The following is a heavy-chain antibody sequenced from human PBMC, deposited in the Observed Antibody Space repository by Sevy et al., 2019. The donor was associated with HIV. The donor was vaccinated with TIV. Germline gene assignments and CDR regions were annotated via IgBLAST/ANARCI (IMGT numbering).Heavy chain of an antibody. J-gene: IGHJ6*04. CDR3: ARKYRGFSVDV. CDR1: GFTFSSYG. V-gene: IGHV3-33*01. Sequence: GGSLRLSCAASGFTFSSYGMHWVRQAPGKGLEWVAVIWYGGSNKYYADSVKGRFTISRDNSKNTLYLQMNSLRAVDTAVYYCARKYRGFSVDVWGKGTTVTVSS. CDR2: IWYGGSNK. D-gene: IGHD5-12*01.